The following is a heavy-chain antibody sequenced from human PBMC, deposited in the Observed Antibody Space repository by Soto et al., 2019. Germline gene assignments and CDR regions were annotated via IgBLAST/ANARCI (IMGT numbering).Heavy chain of an antibody. J-gene: IGHJ6*02. V-gene: IGHV1-69*13. CDR2: IIPIFGTA. CDR1: GGTFSSYA. CDR3: ARASGVVIMYHYYGMDV. Sequence: AVKVSCKASGGTFSSYAISWVRQAPGQGLEWMGGIIPIFGTANYAQKFQGRVTITADESTSTAYMELSSLRSEDTAVYYCARASGVVIMYHYYGMDVWGQGTKVTVSS. D-gene: IGHD3-3*01.